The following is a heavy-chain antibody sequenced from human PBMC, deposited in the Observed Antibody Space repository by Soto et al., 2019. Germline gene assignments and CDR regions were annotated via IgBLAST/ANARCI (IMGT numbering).Heavy chain of an antibody. Sequence: PGGSLRLSCAASGFTFSSFTLNWVRQTPGKGLEWVSSVSTSGTYRYYTDSVKGRFTISRDNAKNSLFLQMNSLTAEDTAVYYCARDAPTYFDSRGFYTDPGSFDYWGQGTPVTVSS. J-gene: IGHJ4*02. CDR1: GFTFSSFT. D-gene: IGHD3-22*01. CDR2: VSTSGTYR. V-gene: IGHV3-21*01. CDR3: ARDAPTYFDSRGFYTDPGSFDY.